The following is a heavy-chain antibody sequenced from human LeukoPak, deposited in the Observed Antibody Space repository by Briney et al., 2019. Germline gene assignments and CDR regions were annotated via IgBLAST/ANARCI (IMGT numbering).Heavy chain of an antibody. CDR2: INPYNGNT. J-gene: IGHJ6*03. Sequence: GASVKVSCKASGYTFSSYGISWVRQAPGQGLEWMGCINPYNGNTHYAQKVQGRVTMTTDTSTTTAYMDLRSLRSDDTAVYYCARALRINLDYYYYMDVWGKGTTVTVSS. CDR3: ARALRINLDYYYYMDV. CDR1: GYTFSSYG. D-gene: IGHD2-15*01. V-gene: IGHV1-18*01.